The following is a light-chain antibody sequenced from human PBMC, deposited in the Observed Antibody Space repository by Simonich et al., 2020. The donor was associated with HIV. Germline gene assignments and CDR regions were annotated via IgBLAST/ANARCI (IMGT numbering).Light chain of an antibody. CDR3: QSYDSSNQV. CDR1: SGSLASNY. CDR2: EDN. Sequence: NFMLTHPHSVSESPGTTVTISCTRSSGSLASNYVQWSKQRPGSAPTAVIYEDNHSPAGVPVRFSGSIGSSSNSASLTISGLKTEDEADYYCQSYDSSNQVFGGGTKLTVL. J-gene: IGLJ3*02. V-gene: IGLV6-57*03.